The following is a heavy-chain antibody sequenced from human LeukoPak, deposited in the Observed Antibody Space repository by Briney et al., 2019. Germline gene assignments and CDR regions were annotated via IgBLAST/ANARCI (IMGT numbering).Heavy chain of an antibody. CDR2: IIPIFGTA. CDR3: ARLASRVVVPAAIPYYYYYMDV. V-gene: IGHV1-69*13. Sequence: ASVKVSCKASGGTFSSYAISWVRQAPGQGLEWMGGIIPIFGTANYAQKFQGRVTITADESTSTAYMELSSLRSEDTAVYYCARLASRVVVPAAIPYYYYYMDVWGKGTTVTVSS. J-gene: IGHJ6*03. D-gene: IGHD2-2*02. CDR1: GGTFSSYA.